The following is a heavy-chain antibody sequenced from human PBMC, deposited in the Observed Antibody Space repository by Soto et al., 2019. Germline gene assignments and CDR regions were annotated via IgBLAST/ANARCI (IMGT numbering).Heavy chain of an antibody. CDR3: ARVPETYYYDSSGYYFDY. Sequence: ASVKVSCKASGGTFSSYAISCVRQAPGQGLEWMGGIIPIFGTANYAQKFQGRVTITADESTSTAYMELSSLRSEDTAVYYCARVPETYYYDSSGYYFDYWGQGTLVTVSS. J-gene: IGHJ4*02. CDR1: GGTFSSYA. CDR2: IIPIFGTA. D-gene: IGHD3-22*01. V-gene: IGHV1-69*13.